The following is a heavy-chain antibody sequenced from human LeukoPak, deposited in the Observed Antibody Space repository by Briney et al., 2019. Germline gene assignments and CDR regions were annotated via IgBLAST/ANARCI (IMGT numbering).Heavy chain of an antibody. D-gene: IGHD3-22*01. CDR3: AKKIGIHNAGYYYDSSGYPWYFDY. CDR2: ISGSGGST. V-gene: IGHV3-23*01. J-gene: IGHJ4*02. Sequence: PGGSLRLSCAASGFTFSSYAMSWVRQAPGKGLEWVSAISGSGGSTYYADSVKGRFTISRDNSKNTLYLQMNSLRAEDTAVYYCAKKIGIHNAGYYYDSSGYPWYFDYWGQGTLVTVSS. CDR1: GFTFSSYA.